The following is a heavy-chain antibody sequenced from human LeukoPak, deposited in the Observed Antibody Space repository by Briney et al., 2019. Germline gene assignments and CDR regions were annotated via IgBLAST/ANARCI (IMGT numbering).Heavy chain of an antibody. Sequence: ASEKVPCKASGYTFTSYYVNWVQQATGQGLAWMGWVNPNSGDTAYAQNFQGRVTMTRDTSINTAYMELSSLRSEDTGVYYCARGAWTSSFDYWGQGTLVTVSS. CDR2: VNPNSGDT. CDR1: GYTFTSYY. CDR3: ARGAWTSSFDY. V-gene: IGHV1-8*01. D-gene: IGHD6-6*01. J-gene: IGHJ4*02.